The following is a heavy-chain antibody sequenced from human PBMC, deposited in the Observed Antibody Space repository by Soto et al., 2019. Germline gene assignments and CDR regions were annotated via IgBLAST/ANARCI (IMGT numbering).Heavy chain of an antibody. D-gene: IGHD3-22*01. CDR3: ARGPHYYDSSGYYYYYYGMDV. J-gene: IGHJ6*02. CDR2: IIPILGIA. Sequence: GASVKVSCKASGGTFSSYTISWVRQAPGQGLEWMGRIIPILGIANYAQKFQGRVTITADKSTSTAYMELSSLRSEDTAVYYCARGPHYYDSSGYYYYYYGMDVWGQGTTVTVSS. CDR1: GGTFSSYT. V-gene: IGHV1-69*02.